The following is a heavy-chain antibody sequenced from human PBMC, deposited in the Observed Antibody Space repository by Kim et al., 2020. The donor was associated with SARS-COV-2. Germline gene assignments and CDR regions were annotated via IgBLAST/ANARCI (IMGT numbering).Heavy chain of an antibody. Sequence: AESVKCRLTISSDNAQNSLYLQMNSLGGEETAVYYCARDQQGRGWLVMNYWGQGTLVTVSS. J-gene: IGHJ4*02. D-gene: IGHD6-19*01. V-gene: IGHV3-21*01. CDR3: ARDQQGRGWLVMNY.